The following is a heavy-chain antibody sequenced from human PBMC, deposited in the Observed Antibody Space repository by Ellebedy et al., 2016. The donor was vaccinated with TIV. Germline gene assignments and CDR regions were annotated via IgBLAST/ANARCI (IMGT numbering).Heavy chain of an antibody. CDR2: IHPNSGGT. J-gene: IGHJ6*02. V-gene: IGHV1-2*06. CDR1: GHTFTGYY. D-gene: IGHD6-13*01. CDR3: ARDGGSWPTQYGLDV. Sequence: AASVKVSCKASGHTFTGYYMHWVRQAPGQGLEWMGRIHPNSGGTNYAQKFQGRVTMTRDTSISPVHMELSRLRSDDTAVYYCARDGGSWPTQYGLDVWGQGTTVTVSS.